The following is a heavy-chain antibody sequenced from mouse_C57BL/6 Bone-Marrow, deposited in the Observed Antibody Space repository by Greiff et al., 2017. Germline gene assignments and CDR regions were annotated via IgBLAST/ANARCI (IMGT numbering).Heavy chain of an antibody. V-gene: IGHV5-12*01. D-gene: IGHD2-1*01. CDR1: GFTFSDYY. Sequence: EVKLVESGGGLVQPGGSLKLSCAASGFTFSDYYMYWVRQTPEKRLEWVAYISNGGGSTYYPDTVKGRFTISRDNAKNTLYLQMSRLKSEDTAMYYCARHGHGNGDYWGQGTTLTVSS. J-gene: IGHJ2*01. CDR2: ISNGGGST. CDR3: ARHGHGNGDY.